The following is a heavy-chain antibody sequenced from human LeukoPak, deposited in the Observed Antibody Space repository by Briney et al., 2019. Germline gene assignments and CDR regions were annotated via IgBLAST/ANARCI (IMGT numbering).Heavy chain of an antibody. CDR3: AKATYYYDSGGYYYGEKAFDY. CDR2: ISGSGGST. V-gene: IGHV3-23*01. D-gene: IGHD3-22*01. Sequence: PGGSLRLSCAASGFTFSSYAMSWVRQAPGKGLEWVSAISGSGGSTYYADSVKGRFTISRDNSKNTLYLQMNSLRAEDTAVYYCAKATYYYDSGGYYYGEKAFDYWGQGTLVTVSS. J-gene: IGHJ4*02. CDR1: GFTFSSYA.